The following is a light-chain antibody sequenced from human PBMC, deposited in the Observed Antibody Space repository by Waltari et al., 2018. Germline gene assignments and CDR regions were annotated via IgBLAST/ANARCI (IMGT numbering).Light chain of an antibody. CDR1: QNIDGW. J-gene: IGKJ1*01. Sequence: DIQMTQSPSTLSASVGGRVTITCRASQNIDGWLAWHQQKPGQAPKPLLYEASKLHTGVPSRFSGGGYGTEFTLTITDLQPDDFATYYCQHFKNFPWTFGQGTNVEV. CDR3: QHFKNFPWT. CDR2: EAS. V-gene: IGKV1-5*03.